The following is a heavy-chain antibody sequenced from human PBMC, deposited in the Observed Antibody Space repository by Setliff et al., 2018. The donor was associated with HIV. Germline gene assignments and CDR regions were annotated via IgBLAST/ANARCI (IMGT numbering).Heavy chain of an antibody. J-gene: IGHJ5*02. V-gene: IGHV4-59*10. Sequence: SETLSLTCGIYGGSFSDYYWSWIRQPPGKGLEWIGHIYISGSTNYNPSFNSRVTMSVDTSKNQFSLRLTSVTAADTAMYHCARDRSSGWSKDWFDTWGQGILVTVSS. CDR3: ARDRSSGWSKDWFDT. CDR2: IYISGST. CDR1: GGSFSDYY. D-gene: IGHD6-19*01.